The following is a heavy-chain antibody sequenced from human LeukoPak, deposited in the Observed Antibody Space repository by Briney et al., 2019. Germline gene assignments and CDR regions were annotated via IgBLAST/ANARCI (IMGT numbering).Heavy chain of an antibody. CDR3: ARAYSSSPKAAGYYMDV. CDR2: VNPNSSGT. J-gene: IGHJ6*03. CDR1: GYTFTGYY. V-gene: IGHV1-2*06. D-gene: IGHD6-13*01. Sequence: ASVKVSYKASGYTFTGYYMHWVRQAPRQGLEWMGRVNPNSSGTNYAQKFQGRVNMTRDTSISTAYMEMSRLTSDDTAVYYCARAYSSSPKAAGYYMDVWGKGTTVTVSS.